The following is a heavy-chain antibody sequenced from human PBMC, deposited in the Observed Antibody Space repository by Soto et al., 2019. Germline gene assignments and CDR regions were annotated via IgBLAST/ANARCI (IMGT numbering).Heavy chain of an antibody. J-gene: IGHJ4*02. CDR1: GYTFTSYY. V-gene: IGHV1-46*01. CDR3: GRAYYDSSGYLDY. Sequence: QVQLVQSGAEVKKPGASVKVSCKASGYTFTSYYIYWVRQAPGQGLEWMGLINPDGGSTSNAHKFQGRVTMTRDTSMSAVYMELSSRRSEDTAVYYCGRAYYDSSGYLDYWGQGTLVTVSS. D-gene: IGHD3-22*01. CDR2: INPDGGST.